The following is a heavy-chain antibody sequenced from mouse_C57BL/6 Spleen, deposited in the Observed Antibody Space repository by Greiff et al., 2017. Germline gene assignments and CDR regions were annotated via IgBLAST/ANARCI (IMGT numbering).Heavy chain of an antibody. CDR2: IDPENGDT. D-gene: IGHD1-1*01. J-gene: IGHJ2*01. V-gene: IGHV14-4*01. CDR3: TKGLITTVVAGFDY. Sequence: EVQLVESGAELVRPGASVKLSCTASGFNIKDDYMHWVKQRPEQGLEWIGWIDPENGDTEYASKFQGKATITADTSSNTAYLQLSSLTSEDTAVYYCTKGLITTVVAGFDYWGQGTTLTVSS. CDR1: GFNIKDDY.